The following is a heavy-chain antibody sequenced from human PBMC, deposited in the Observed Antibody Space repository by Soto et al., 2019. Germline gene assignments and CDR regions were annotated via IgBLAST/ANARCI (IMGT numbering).Heavy chain of an antibody. D-gene: IGHD3-22*01. V-gene: IGHV4-34*01. J-gene: IGHJ4*02. Sequence: SETLSFTCAVCARSLSGYYWSWIRQPPGKGLEWIGEINHSGSTSYNPSLKSRVTISVDPSKNQFSLKLSSVTAADPAVYYCASSYYYDSSGVLNFWGQATLVTVSS. CDR2: INHSGST. CDR3: ASSYYYDSSGVLNF. CDR1: ARSLSGYY.